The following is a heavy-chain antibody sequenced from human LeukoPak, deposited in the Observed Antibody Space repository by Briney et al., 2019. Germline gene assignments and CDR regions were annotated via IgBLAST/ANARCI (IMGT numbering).Heavy chain of an antibody. Sequence: SETLSLTCTVSGVSFSSDFWTWIRQAPGKGLEWIGNIFFSGSTHYNPSLKSRVPMSIDTSKSQFSLKLNSLTAADTAVYYCASDRTGLYYFDQWGQGTLVTVSS. J-gene: IGHJ4*02. D-gene: IGHD1-1*01. V-gene: IGHV4-59*01. CDR3: ASDRTGLYYFDQ. CDR1: GVSFSSDF. CDR2: IFFSGST.